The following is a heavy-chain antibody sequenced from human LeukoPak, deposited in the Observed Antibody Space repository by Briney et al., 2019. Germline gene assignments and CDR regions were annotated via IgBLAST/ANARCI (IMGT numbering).Heavy chain of an antibody. D-gene: IGHD4-17*01. CDR2: IIPILAIA. CDR3: AREYGNMTMVTNFGY. J-gene: IGHJ4*02. V-gene: IGHV1-69*04. CDR1: GGTFSSSP. Sequence: ASVKVSCKASGGTFSSSPITWVRQAPGQGLEWMGRIIPILAIANYAQKFQGRVTITADKSTRTAYMELISLRSEDTAVYYCAREYGNMTMVTNFGYWGQGTLVTVSS.